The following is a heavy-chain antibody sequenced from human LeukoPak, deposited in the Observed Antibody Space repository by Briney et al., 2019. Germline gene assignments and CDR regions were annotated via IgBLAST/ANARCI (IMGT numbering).Heavy chain of an antibody. CDR3: AKGEYTYGPGSVDY. CDR1: GFTVSTYG. Sequence: GGSLRLSCAASGFTVSTYGMHWVRQAPGKGLEWVAVISNDGSNKYYADSVKGRFTISRDNSKNTLYLQMNSLRAEDSAVYYCAKGEYTYGPGSVDYWGQGTLVTVSS. D-gene: IGHD3-10*01. CDR2: ISNDGSNK. V-gene: IGHV3-30*18. J-gene: IGHJ4*02.